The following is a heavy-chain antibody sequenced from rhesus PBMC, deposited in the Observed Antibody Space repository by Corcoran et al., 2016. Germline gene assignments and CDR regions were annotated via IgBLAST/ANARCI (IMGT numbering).Heavy chain of an antibody. D-gene: IGHD2-33*01. CDR2: FFGNSAST. Sequence: QVQLQESGPGLVKPSETLSLTCTVSGGSISGYYYWSWLRQPPGQGLEWIGGFFGNSASTYNNPSLKSRVTISKDTSKNQFSLKLSSVTAADTAVYYCARHEAVGTYNSLDVWGRGVLVTVSS. V-gene: IGHV4-143*01. J-gene: IGHJ5-2*02. CDR1: GGSISGYYY. CDR3: ARHEAVGTYNSLDV.